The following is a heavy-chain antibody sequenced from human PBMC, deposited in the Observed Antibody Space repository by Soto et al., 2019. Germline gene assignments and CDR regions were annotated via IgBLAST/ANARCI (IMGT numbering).Heavy chain of an antibody. CDR3: ARRYDFWSGYLSYYYMDV. CDR2: IYYSGST. CDR1: GGSISSYY. Sequence: QVQLQESGPGLVKPSETLSLTCTVSGGSISSYYWSWIRQPPGKGLEWIGYIYYSGSTNYNPSLKSRGTISVDTSKNQFSLKLSSVTAADTDVYYCARRYDFWSGYLSYYYMDVWGKGTTVTVSS. V-gene: IGHV4-59*08. D-gene: IGHD3-3*01. J-gene: IGHJ6*03.